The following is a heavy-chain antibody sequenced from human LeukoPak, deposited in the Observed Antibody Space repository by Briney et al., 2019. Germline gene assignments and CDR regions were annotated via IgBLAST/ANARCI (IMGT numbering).Heavy chain of an antibody. CDR2: ISGSGGST. D-gene: IGHD3-22*01. V-gene: IGHV3-23*01. CDR1: GFTFSSYG. Sequence: GGSLRLSCAASGFTFSSYGMSWVRQAPGKGLEWVSAISGSGGSTYYADSVKGRFTISRDNSKNTLYLQMNSLRAEDTAVYYCAKDLYYYDSSGHYQPFASWGQGTLVTVSS. CDR3: AKDLYYYDSSGHYQPFAS. J-gene: IGHJ5*01.